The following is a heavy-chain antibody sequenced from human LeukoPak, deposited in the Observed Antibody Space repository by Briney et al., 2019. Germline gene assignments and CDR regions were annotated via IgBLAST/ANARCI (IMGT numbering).Heavy chain of an antibody. V-gene: IGHV4-31*11. CDR2: IYYSET. D-gene: IGHD3-16*01. CDR3: ARGIDGGFGIGFES. J-gene: IGHJ4*02. CDR1: GVSISSGVSY. Sequence: TSQTLSLTCAVSGVSISSGVSYWHWIRQHPGTGLEWIGYIYYSETNYNPSLKSRLTISLDTSKNQFSLRLSSVTAADTAVYYCARGIDGGFGIGFESWGQGTLVTVSS.